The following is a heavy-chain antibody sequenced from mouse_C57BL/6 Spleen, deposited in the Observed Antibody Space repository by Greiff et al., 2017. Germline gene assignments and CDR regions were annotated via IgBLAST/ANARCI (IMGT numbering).Heavy chain of an antibody. CDR2: INPSNGGT. V-gene: IGHV1-53*01. Sequence: QVQLQQPGTELVKPGASVKLSCKASGYTFTSSWMHWVKQRPGQGLEWIGNINPSNGGTNYNEKFKSKSTLAVDKSSSPAYMQLSSLTSEDSAVYYCARSALYGNWGWYFDVWGTGTTVTVSS. CDR1: GYTFTSSW. J-gene: IGHJ1*03. CDR3: ARSALYGNWGWYFDV. D-gene: IGHD2-10*02.